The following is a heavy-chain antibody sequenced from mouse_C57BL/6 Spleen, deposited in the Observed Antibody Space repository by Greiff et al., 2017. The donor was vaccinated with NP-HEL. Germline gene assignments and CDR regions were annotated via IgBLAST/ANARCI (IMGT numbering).Heavy chain of an antibody. CDR2: IYPGSGST. J-gene: IGHJ4*01. D-gene: IGHD2-12*01. CDR3: ARARAYHIPGYYYAMDY. V-gene: IGHV1-55*01. Sequence: QVQLQQPGAELVKPGASVKMSCKASGYTFTSYWITWVKQRPGQGLEWIGDIYPGSGSTNYNEKFKSKATLTVDTSSSTAYMRLSSLTSEDSAVYYCARARAYHIPGYYYAMDYWGQGTSVTVSS. CDR1: GYTFTSYW.